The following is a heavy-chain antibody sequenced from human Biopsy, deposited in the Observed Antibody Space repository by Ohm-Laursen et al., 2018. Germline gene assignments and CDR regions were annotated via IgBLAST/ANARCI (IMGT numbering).Heavy chain of an antibody. D-gene: IGHD2-2*01. J-gene: IGHJ4*02. V-gene: IGHV3-21*01. CDR3: ARGHCSSTSCRPYYFDY. Sequence: SLRLSCSASGFTFSSYSMNWVRQAPGKGLEWVSSISFGSGYIYYADSVKGRFTISRDNAKNSLYLQVNSLRAEDTAVYYCARGHCSSTSCRPYYFDYWGQGTLVTVSS. CDR1: GFTFSSYS. CDR2: ISFGSGYI.